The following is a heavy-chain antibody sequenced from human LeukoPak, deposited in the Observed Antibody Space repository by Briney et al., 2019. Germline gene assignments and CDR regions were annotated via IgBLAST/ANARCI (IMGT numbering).Heavy chain of an antibody. J-gene: IGHJ6*04. CDR2: INTYTGNP. D-gene: IGHD3-10*01. Sequence: ASVKVSCKASVYTFTNHSINWVRQAPGQGLDYMGWINTYTGNPTYAQAFTGRIVFSLDTSVSTAYLQIRSLKAEATAVYFCARRSMVQHLDVWGKGTTVIVSS. CDR1: VYTFTNHS. V-gene: IGHV7-4-1*02. CDR3: ARRSMVQHLDV.